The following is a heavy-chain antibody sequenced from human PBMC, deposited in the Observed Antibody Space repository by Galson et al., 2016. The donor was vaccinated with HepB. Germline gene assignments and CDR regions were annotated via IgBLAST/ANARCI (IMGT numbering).Heavy chain of an antibody. V-gene: IGHV1-18*01. CDR1: GYTFTTSG. CDR3: ARDVQYRFDS. CDR2: ISPYRGNT. Sequence: SVKVSCKASGYTFTTSGISWVRQAPGQGLEWMGWISPYRGNTKYEQKFQGGLILTTDSSPTTAYMELRSLRFDDTALYYCARDVQYRFDSWGQGTLVIVST. D-gene: IGHD2/OR15-2a*01. J-gene: IGHJ4*02.